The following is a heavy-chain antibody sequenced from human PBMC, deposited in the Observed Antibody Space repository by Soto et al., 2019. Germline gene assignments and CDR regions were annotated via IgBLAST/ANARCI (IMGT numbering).Heavy chain of an antibody. CDR3: AKSGPALSGWEREYFQH. J-gene: IGHJ1*01. V-gene: IGHV3-23*01. Sequence: RGALRLSCAASGFPFSSYAMSWVRQGPGKGLEWVSAICGSGGSTYYANSLKARFTISRDNSRNTRYLQMTSLRAEATAVYYCAKSGPALSGWEREYFQHWGQGTLVTVSS. CDR2: ICGSGGST. D-gene: IGHD6-19*01. CDR1: GFPFSSYA.